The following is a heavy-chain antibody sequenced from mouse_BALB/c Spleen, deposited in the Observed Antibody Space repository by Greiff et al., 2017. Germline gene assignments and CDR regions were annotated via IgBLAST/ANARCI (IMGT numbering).Heavy chain of an antibody. CDR2: ISSGSSTI. V-gene: IGHV5-17*02. CDR1: GFTFSSFG. D-gene: IGHD2-14*01. Sequence: EVKLQESGGGLVQPGGSRKLSCAASGFTFSSFGMHWVRQAPEKGLEWVAYISSGSSTIYYADTVKGRFTISRDNPKNTLFLQMTSLRSEDTAMYYCARNYRYFYYAMDYWGQGTSVTVSS. CDR3: ARNYRYFYYAMDY. J-gene: IGHJ4*01.